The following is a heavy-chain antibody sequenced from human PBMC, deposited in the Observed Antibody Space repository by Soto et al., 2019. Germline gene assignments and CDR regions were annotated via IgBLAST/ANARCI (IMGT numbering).Heavy chain of an antibody. CDR3: ARAYLGRLPRRADYYYALDV. V-gene: IGHV3-23*01. D-gene: IGHD1-26*01. Sequence: PGGSLRLSCIGSGFTFSSNAMSWVRQAPGKGLEWVSAISGSGGTTYYADSVKGRFAVSRDNSNNTLYLQMNSLRAEDTAVYYCARAYLGRLPRRADYYYALDVWGQGTTVTVSS. CDR2: ISGSGGTT. CDR1: GFTFSSNA. J-gene: IGHJ6*02.